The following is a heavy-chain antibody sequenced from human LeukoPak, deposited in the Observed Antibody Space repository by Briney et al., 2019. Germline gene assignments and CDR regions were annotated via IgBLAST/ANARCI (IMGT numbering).Heavy chain of an antibody. J-gene: IGHJ4*03. CDR1: GFTFSSYG. CDR2: ISYDGSNK. Sequence: GGSLRLSCAASGFTFSSYGMHWVRQAPGKGLEWVAVISYDGSNKYYADSVKGRFTISRDNSKNTLYLQMNSLRAEDTAVYYFAKTPVRRGWYSGNWGQGAMVTVS. D-gene: IGHD6-19*01. V-gene: IGHV3-30*18. CDR3: AKTPVRRGWYSGN.